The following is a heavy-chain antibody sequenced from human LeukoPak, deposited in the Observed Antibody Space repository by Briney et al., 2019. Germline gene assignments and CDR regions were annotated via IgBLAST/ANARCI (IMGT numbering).Heavy chain of an antibody. CDR1: GGTFSSYT. CDR3: ARWAGFCSSNNCYNPFDY. V-gene: IGHV1-69*05. D-gene: IGHD2-2*02. J-gene: IGHJ4*02. Sequence: ASVNVSCKASGGTFSSYTISWVRQAPGQGLEWMGGIIHIFGTTSYAQKFQGRVTVTTDESTSTVYMELSSLRSEDTAVYYCARWAGFCSSNNCYNPFDYWGQGTLVTVSS. CDR2: IIHIFGTT.